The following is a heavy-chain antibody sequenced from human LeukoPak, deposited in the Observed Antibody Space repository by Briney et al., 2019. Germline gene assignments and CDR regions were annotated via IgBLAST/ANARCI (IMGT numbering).Heavy chain of an antibody. V-gene: IGHV4-59*12. J-gene: IGHJ6*02. Sequence: KSSETLSLTCTVSGGSISSYYWSWIRQPPGKGLEWIGSIYHSGSTYYNPSLKSRVTISVDTSKNQFSLKLNSVTAADTAVYYCARGFPGFATGGSGDDYFFYGMDVWGQGTTVTVSS. CDR3: ARGFPGFATGGSGDDYFFYGMDV. CDR1: GGSISSYY. D-gene: IGHD3-10*01. CDR2: IYHSGST.